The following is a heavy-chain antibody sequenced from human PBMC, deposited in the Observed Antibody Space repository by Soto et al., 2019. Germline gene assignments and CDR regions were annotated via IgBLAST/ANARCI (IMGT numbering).Heavy chain of an antibody. CDR3: ARGGGPNSGSYYEPPDY. D-gene: IGHD1-26*01. V-gene: IGHV1-46*01. CDR2: INPSGGST. Sequence: ASVKVSCKASGYTFTSYYMHWVRQAPGQGLEWMGIINPSGGSTSYAQKFQGRVTMTRDTSTSTVYMELSSLRSEDTAVYYCARGGGPNSGSYYEPPDYWGQGTLVTVSS. CDR1: GYTFTSYY. J-gene: IGHJ4*02.